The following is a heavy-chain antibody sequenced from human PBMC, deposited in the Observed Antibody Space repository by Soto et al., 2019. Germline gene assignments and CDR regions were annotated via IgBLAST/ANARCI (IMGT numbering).Heavy chain of an antibody. CDR3: ARGGYDILTGYRMFDY. J-gene: IGHJ4*02. V-gene: IGHV4-30-4*01. Sequence: QVQLQESGPGLVKPSQTLSLTCTVSGGSISSGDYYWSWIRQPPGKGLEWIGYIYYSGSTYYNPSLKSRVTISVDTSKNQFSLKLSSVTAADTAVYYCARGGYDILTGYRMFDYWGQGTLVTVSS. CDR2: IYYSGST. CDR1: GGSISSGDYY. D-gene: IGHD3-9*01.